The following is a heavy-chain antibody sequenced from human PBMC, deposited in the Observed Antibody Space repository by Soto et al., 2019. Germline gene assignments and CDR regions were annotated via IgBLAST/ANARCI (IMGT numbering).Heavy chain of an antibody. CDR3: TREAYSSSWYRDYFDY. Sequence: PSQTLSLTCAISGDSVSSNTVAWNWIRQSPSRGLEWLGRTYYRSKWYDDYAESVKSRITINPDTSKNQFSLHLNSVTLEDTAMYYCTREAYSSSWYRDYFDYWGQGTLVTVSS. D-gene: IGHD6-13*01. CDR2: TYYRSKWYD. J-gene: IGHJ4*02. CDR1: GDSVSSNTVA. V-gene: IGHV6-1*01.